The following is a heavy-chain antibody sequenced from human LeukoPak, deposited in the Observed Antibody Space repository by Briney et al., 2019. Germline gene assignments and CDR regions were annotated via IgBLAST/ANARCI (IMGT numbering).Heavy chain of an antibody. D-gene: IGHD2-2*02. J-gene: IGHJ6*03. Sequence: SETLSLTCTVSGGSISSYYWSWIRQPAGKGLEWIGRIYTSGSTNYNPSLKSRVTISVDTSKNQFSLKLSSVTAADTAVYYCARARGSIVVVPAAIQYYYYYYMDVWGKGTTVTVSS. V-gene: IGHV4-4*07. CDR2: IYTSGST. CDR3: ARARGSIVVVPAAIQYYYYYYMDV. CDR1: GGSISSYY.